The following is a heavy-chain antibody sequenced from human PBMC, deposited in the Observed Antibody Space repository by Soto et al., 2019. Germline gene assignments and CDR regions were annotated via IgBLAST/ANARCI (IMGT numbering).Heavy chain of an antibody. V-gene: IGHV4-34*01. CDR1: GGSFSGYY. D-gene: IGHD3-10*01. Sequence: SETLSLTCAVYGGSFSGYYWSWIRQPPGKGLEWIGEINHSGSTNYNPSLKSRVTISVDTSKNQFSLKLSSVTAADTAVYYCARGLGYYGSGSYGNLRGYYYMDVWGKGTTVTVS. CDR3: ARGLGYYGSGSYGNLRGYYYMDV. CDR2: INHSGST. J-gene: IGHJ6*03.